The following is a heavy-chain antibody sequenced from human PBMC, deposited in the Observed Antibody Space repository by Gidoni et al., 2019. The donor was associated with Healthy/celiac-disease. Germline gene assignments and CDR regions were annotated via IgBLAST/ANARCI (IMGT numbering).Heavy chain of an antibody. V-gene: IGHV3-49*05. J-gene: IGHJ6*02. D-gene: IGHD3-3*01. Sequence: EVQLVESGGGLVKPGRSLRLSCTASGFTFGDYAMSWFRQAPGKGLEWVGFIRSKAYGGTTEYAASVKGRFTISRDDSKSIAYLQMNSLKTEDTAVYYCTRVYDFWSGKPYYYYYGMDVWGQGTTVTVSS. CDR2: IRSKAYGGTT. CDR1: GFTFGDYA. CDR3: TRVYDFWSGKPYYYYYGMDV.